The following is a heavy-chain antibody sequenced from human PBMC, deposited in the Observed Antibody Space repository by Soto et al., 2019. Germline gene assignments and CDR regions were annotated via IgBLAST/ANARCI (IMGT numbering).Heavy chain of an antibody. V-gene: IGHV3-23*01. CDR3: ASFGLRRYYYYGMDV. Sequence: GGSLRLSCAASGFTFSSYAMSWVRKAPGKGLEWVSAISGSGGSTYYADSVKGRFTISRDNSKNTLYLQMNSLRAEDTAVYYCASFGLRRYYYYGMDVWGQGTTVTVSS. CDR1: GFTFSSYA. D-gene: IGHD3-10*01. J-gene: IGHJ6*02. CDR2: ISGSGGST.